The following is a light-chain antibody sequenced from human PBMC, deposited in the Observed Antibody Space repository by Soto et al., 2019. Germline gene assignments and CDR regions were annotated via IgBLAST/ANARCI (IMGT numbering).Light chain of an antibody. Sequence: QSALTQPPSASGSPGQSVTISCTGTSRDVGGYNYVSWYQQHPGKAPKPMFYEVIKQPSGVPDRFSGSKSGNTAALTVSRLQAGDEAHYFCSSYAVSNNFVVFGGGTKGTV. J-gene: IGLJ2*01. CDR3: SSYAVSNNFVV. V-gene: IGLV2-8*01. CDR2: EVI. CDR1: SRDVGGYNY.